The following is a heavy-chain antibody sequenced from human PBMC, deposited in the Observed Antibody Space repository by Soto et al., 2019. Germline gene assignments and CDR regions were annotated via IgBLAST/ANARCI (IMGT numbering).Heavy chain of an antibody. J-gene: IGHJ4*02. Sequence: QVQLQESGPGLVKPSQTLSLTCTVSGGSISSGGYYWSWIRQHPGKGLEWIGYIYYSGSTYYNPSLKSRVTISVDTSKNQSSLKLSSVTAADTAVYYCARDVDSSSWLGIDYWGQGTLVTVSS. CDR1: GGSISSGGYY. D-gene: IGHD6-13*01. CDR3: ARDVDSSSWLGIDY. CDR2: IYYSGST. V-gene: IGHV4-31*03.